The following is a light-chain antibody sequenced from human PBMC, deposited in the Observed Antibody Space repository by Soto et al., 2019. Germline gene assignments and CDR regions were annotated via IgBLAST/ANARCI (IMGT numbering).Light chain of an antibody. CDR1: SSDIGAYNY. Sequence: QSALTQPPSASGSPGQSVTISCTGTSSDIGAYNYDSWYQQHPDKAPKLMIFEVSKRPAGVPDRFSGFKSGNTASLTVSGLQAEDEADYYCSSYAGNNNLVFGGGTKVTVL. CDR2: EVS. J-gene: IGLJ2*01. V-gene: IGLV2-8*01. CDR3: SSYAGNNNLV.